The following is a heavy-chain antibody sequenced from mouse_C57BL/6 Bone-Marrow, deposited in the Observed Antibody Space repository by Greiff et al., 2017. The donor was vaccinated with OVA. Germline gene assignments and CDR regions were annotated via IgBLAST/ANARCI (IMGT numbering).Heavy chain of an antibody. D-gene: IGHD4-1*01. J-gene: IGHJ3*01. CDR2: IHPNSGST. Sequence: VKLQQPGAELVKPGASVKLSCKASGYTFTSYWMHWVKQRPGQGLEWIGMIHPNSGSTNYNEKFKSKATLTVDKSSSTAYMQLSSLTSEDSAVYYCARGGTGALAWFAYWGQGTLVTVSA. V-gene: IGHV1-64*01. CDR3: ARGGTGALAWFAY. CDR1: GYTFTSYW.